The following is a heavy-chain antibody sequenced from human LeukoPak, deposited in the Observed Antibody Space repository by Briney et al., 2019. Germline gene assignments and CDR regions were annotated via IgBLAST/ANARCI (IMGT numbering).Heavy chain of an antibody. Sequence: PGGSLRLSCAASRFTFSSYGMSWVRQAPGKGLEWVSAISGSGGSTYYADSVKGRFTISRDNSKNTLYLQMNSLRAEDTAVYYCALLPDVTTVTTSLTFDYWGQGTLVTVSS. CDR2: ISGSGGST. D-gene: IGHD4-17*01. J-gene: IGHJ4*02. V-gene: IGHV3-23*01. CDR3: ALLPDVTTVTTSLTFDY. CDR1: RFTFSSYG.